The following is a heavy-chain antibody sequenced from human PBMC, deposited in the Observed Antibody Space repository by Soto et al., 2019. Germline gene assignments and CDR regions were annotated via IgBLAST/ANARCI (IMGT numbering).Heavy chain of an antibody. J-gene: IGHJ4*02. V-gene: IGHV4-30-4*01. CDR1: GGSITNAEDN. CDR2: ITYSGNT. CDR3: ARDRPHLHENIGRIDF. D-gene: IGHD2-15*01. Sequence: QVQLPESGPGLVKPSQTLSLTGTVSGGSITNAEDNWTWIRQPPGKGLDYIGYITYSGNTFYKSSLKRRIKMSVDTSKTQFSLRLTSVTAADTAVSYCARDRPHLHENIGRIDFWGQGMLVTVSS.